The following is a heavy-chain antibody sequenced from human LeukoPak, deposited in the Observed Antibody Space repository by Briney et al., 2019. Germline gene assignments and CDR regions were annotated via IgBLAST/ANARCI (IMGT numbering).Heavy chain of an antibody. Sequence: GGSLRLSCAASGFTFDDYGMSWVRQAPGKGLEWVSGINWNGGSTGYADSVKGRFTISRDNAKNSLYLQMNSLRAEDTAVYYCARDPPGIAVADLFDYWGQGTLVTVSS. CDR1: GFTFDDYG. CDR2: INWNGGST. CDR3: ARDPPGIAVADLFDY. D-gene: IGHD6-19*01. V-gene: IGHV3-20*04. J-gene: IGHJ4*02.